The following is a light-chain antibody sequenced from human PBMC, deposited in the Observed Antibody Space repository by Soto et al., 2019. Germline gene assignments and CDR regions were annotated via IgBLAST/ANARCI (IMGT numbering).Light chain of an antibody. Sequence: EIVLTQSPGTLSLSPGERATLSCRASQSVSSSYLAWYQQKPGQAPRLLIYGASSRATGIPDRFSGSGSGTAFTLTISSLQSEDFAVYYCQQYNNWPRTFGPGTKVDIK. V-gene: IGKV3-20*01. CDR1: QSVSSSY. CDR3: QQYNNWPRT. CDR2: GAS. J-gene: IGKJ3*01.